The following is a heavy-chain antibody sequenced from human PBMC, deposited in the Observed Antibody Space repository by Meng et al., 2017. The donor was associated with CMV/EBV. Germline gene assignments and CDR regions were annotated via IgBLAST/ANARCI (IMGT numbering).Heavy chain of an antibody. CDR3: ARGSFSGTYPGW. J-gene: IGHJ4*02. CDR2: IGTAGDT. CDR1: GFTFSSYD. Sequence: EVQLVESGGGLVQPGGSLRLSCAASGFTFSSYDMHWVRQATGKGLEWVSAIGTAGDTYYADSVKGRFTISRDNSKNTLYLQMNRLRGDDTAVYYCARGSFSGTYPGWWGQGTLVTVSS. D-gene: IGHD1-26*01. V-gene: IGHV3-13*01.